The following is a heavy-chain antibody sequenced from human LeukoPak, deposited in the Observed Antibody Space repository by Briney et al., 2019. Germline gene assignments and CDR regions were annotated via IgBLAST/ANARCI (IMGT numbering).Heavy chain of an antibody. J-gene: IGHJ4*02. D-gene: IGHD3-3*01. CDR1: GFSFDDYA. V-gene: IGHV3-9*01. Sequence: GRSLRLSCAASGFSFDDYAMHWVRQAPGKGLEWVSGISWNSGSIGYADSVKGRFTISRDNSKNTLYLQMNSLRAEDTAVYYCAKVGALRFLEWLSYFDYWGQGTLVTVSS. CDR2: ISWNSGSI. CDR3: AKVGALRFLEWLSYFDY.